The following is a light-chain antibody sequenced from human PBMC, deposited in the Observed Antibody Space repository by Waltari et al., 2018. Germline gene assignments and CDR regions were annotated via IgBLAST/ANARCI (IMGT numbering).Light chain of an antibody. CDR3: SSYTSSSTWV. J-gene: IGLJ3*02. CDR1: SSDVGVYNY. Sequence: QSALTQPASVSGSPGQSISISCTGTSSDVGVYNYFSWYQQYPGKAPKLMIYEVSNRPSGVSNRFSGSKSDNTASLTISGLQAEDEADYYCSSYTSSSTWVFGGGTKLTVL. V-gene: IGLV2-14*01. CDR2: EVS.